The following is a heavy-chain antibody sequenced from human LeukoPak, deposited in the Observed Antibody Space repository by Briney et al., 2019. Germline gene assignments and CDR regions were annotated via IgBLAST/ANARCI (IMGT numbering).Heavy chain of an antibody. CDR3: ARVGGIAAALRVFDY. V-gene: IGHV3-72*01. J-gene: IGHJ4*02. Sequence: PGGSLRLSCATSGFTFSDHYLDWVRQAPGKGLKWVGRSRNKDQRYTTEYAASVKGRFSISRDDSKNSLYLQMNSLKTEDTAVYYCARVGGIAAALRVFDYWGQGTLVTVSS. D-gene: IGHD6-13*01. CDR1: GFTFSDHY. CDR2: SRNKDQRYTT.